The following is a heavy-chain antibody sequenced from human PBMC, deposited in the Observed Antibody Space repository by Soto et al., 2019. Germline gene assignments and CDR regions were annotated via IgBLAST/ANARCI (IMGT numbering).Heavy chain of an antibody. CDR3: AREGRYYASGRFWWFDP. D-gene: IGHD3-10*01. V-gene: IGHV4-34*01. CDR1: GGSIGSAGYS. CDR2: INHSGST. Sequence: SETLSLTCAVSGGSIGSAGYSWNWIRQPPGKGLEWIGEINHSGSTNYNPSLKSRVTISVDTSKNQFSLKLSSVTAADTAVYYCAREGRYYASGRFWWFDPWGQGTLVTVSS. J-gene: IGHJ5*02.